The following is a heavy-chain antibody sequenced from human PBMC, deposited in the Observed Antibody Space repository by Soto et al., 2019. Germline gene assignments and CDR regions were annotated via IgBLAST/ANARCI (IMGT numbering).Heavy chain of an antibody. D-gene: IGHD1-1*01. V-gene: IGHV3-11*06. CDR1: GFTFSDYY. J-gene: IGHJ4*02. CDR3: AREDWNNQFVDY. Sequence: PGWSLSLSCAASGFTFSDYYMSWIRQAPGKGLEWVSYISSSSSYTNYADSVKGRFTISRDNAKNSLYLQMNSLRAEDTAVYYCAREDWNNQFVDYWGQGTLVTVSS. CDR2: ISSSSSYT.